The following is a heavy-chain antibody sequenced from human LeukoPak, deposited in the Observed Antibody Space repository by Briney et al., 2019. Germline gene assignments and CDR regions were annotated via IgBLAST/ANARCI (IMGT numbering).Heavy chain of an antibody. V-gene: IGHV4-34*01. CDR1: GGSFSGYY. CDR3: ARGDYDFWSAINWFDP. J-gene: IGHJ5*02. D-gene: IGHD3-3*01. CDR2: INHSGST. Sequence: RPSETLFLTCAVYGGSFSGYYWSWIRQPPGKGLEWIGEINHSGSTNYNPSLKSRVTISVDTSKNQFSLKLSSVTAADTAVYYCARGDYDFWSAINWFDPWGQGTLVTVSS.